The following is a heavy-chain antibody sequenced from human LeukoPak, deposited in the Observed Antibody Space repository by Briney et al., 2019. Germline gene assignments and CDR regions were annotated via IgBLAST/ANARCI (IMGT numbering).Heavy chain of an antibody. V-gene: IGHV3-53*01. CDR1: GFTVSSNY. CDR2: IYSGGST. D-gene: IGHD6-25*01. J-gene: IGHJ6*04. CDR3: GRAGGIAAAGFVDV. Sequence: PGGSLRLSCAASGFTVSSNYMSWVRQAPGKGLEWVSVIYSGGSTYYADSVKGRFTISRDNSKNTLYLQMNSLRAEDTAVYYCGRAGGIAAAGFVDVWGKGTTVTVSS.